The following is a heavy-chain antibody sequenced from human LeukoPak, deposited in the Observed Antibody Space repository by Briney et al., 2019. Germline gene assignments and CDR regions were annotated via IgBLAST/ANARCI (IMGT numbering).Heavy chain of an antibody. V-gene: IGHV4-39*01. D-gene: IGHD3-10*01. CDR1: GGSISSSSYY. CDR3: ARLGDAGGWFDP. CDR2: IYYSGST. J-gene: IGHJ5*02. Sequence: SETLSLTCTVSGGSISSSSYYWGWIRQPPGNGLEWIGSIYYSGSTYYNPSLKSRVTISVDTSKNQFSLKLSSVTAADTAVYYCARLGDAGGWFDPWGQGTLVTVSS.